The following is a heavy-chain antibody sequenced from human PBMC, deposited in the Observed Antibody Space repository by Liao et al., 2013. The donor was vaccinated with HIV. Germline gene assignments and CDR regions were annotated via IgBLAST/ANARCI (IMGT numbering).Heavy chain of an antibody. V-gene: IGHV4-39*07. CDR1: GGSISSSSYY. CDR3: ARDFYCSSTSCYRMDV. CDR2: IYYSGST. J-gene: IGHJ6*04. Sequence: QLQLQESGPGLVKPSETLSLTCTVSGGSISSSSYYWGWIRQPPGKGLEWIGYIYYSGSTYYNPSLKSRVTMSVDTSKNQFSLKLSSVTAADTAVYYCARDFYCSSTSCYRMDVWGKGTTVTVSS. D-gene: IGHD2-2*01.